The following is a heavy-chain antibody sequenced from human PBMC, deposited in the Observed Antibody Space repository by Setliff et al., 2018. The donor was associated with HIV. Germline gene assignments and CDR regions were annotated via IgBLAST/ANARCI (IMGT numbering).Heavy chain of an antibody. D-gene: IGHD6-13*01. Sequence: PSATLSLTCTVFGGSISEYYWSWVRQPPGQGLEWVGYITYSGSTKYNPSLKSPVPISIDTSKIQFSLKLRSVTPADTDVYYCASHAPYTRSWNAAAFDIWGQGTMVTVSS. CDR3: ASHAPYTRSWNAAAFDI. CDR2: ITYSGST. J-gene: IGHJ3*02. CDR1: GGSISEYY. V-gene: IGHV4-59*01.